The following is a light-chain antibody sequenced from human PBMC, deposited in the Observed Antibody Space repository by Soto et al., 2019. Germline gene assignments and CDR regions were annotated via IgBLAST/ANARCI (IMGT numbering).Light chain of an antibody. CDR1: VLAEKY. V-gene: IGLV3-27*01. J-gene: IGLJ7*01. Sequence: SYELTQPSSVSVSPGQTARITCSGDVLAEKYARWFQQKPGQAPVLLIYNDSERPSGIPERFSGSSSGTTVTLTISGAQVEDESVYYCYSAAGINLVVFGGGTQLTVL. CDR3: YSAAGINLVV. CDR2: NDS.